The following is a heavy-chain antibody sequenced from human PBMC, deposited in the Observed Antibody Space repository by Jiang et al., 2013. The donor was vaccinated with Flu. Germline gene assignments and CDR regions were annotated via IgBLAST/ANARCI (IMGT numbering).Heavy chain of an antibody. CDR3: ASGDVVVVAATIKNWFDP. V-gene: IGHV1-2*02. D-gene: IGHD2-15*01. CDR2: INPNSGGT. CDR1: GYTFTGYY. Sequence: GAEVKKPEASVKVSRKASGYTFTGYYMHWVRQAPGQGLEWMGWINPNSGGTNYAQKFQGRVTMTRDTSISTAYMELSRLRSDDTAVYYCASGDVVVVAATIKNWFDPWGQGTLVTVSS. J-gene: IGHJ5*02.